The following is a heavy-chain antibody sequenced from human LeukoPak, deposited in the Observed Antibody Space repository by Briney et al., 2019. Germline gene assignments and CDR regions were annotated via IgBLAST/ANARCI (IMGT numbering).Heavy chain of an antibody. CDR1: GFTFRTYS. Sequence: GSLRLSCAASGFTFRTYSMHWVRQAPGKGLEWVSSISGSSSYIHYADSVKGRFTISRDNAKNSVYLQMNSLRAEDTALYYCARVLGASEDYLWGSFRFWGQGTLVTVSS. CDR3: ARVLGASEDYLWGSFRF. CDR2: ISGSSSYI. J-gene: IGHJ4*02. V-gene: IGHV3-21*06. D-gene: IGHD3-16*02.